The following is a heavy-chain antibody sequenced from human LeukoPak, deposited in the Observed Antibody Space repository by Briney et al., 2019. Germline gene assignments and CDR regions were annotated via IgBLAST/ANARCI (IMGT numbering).Heavy chain of an antibody. Sequence: PSETLSLTCAVYSGSFSGYYWSWIRQPPGKGLEWIGEINHSGSTNYNPSLKSRVTISVDTSKNQFSLKLSSVTAEDTAVYYCARDRGFGEIDYWGQGTLVTVSS. J-gene: IGHJ4*02. CDR3: ARDRGFGEIDY. V-gene: IGHV4-34*01. CDR1: SGSFSGYY. CDR2: INHSGST. D-gene: IGHD3-10*01.